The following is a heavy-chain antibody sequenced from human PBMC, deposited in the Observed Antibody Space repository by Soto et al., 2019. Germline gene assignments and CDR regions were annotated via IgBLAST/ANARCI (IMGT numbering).Heavy chain of an antibody. J-gene: IGHJ4*02. D-gene: IGHD5-18*01. Sequence: AGGSLRLSCAASGLTVSSSYMSWVRQAPGKGLQWVSVIYSAGSTYYANSVKGRFTISRDISTNMVYLQMSSLTDEDTAVYYCARAREPEYSSAISFDIWGQGALVTVSS. CDR2: IYSAGST. CDR1: GLTVSSSY. V-gene: IGHV3-53*01. CDR3: ARAREPEYSSAISFDI.